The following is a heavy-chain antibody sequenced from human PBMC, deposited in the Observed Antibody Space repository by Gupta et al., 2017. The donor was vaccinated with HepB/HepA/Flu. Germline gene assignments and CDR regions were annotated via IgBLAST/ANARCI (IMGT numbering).Heavy chain of an antibody. CDR1: GFTFSNAW. J-gene: IGHJ4*02. CDR3: TTGIQLWFQDFDY. D-gene: IGHD5-18*01. CDR2: IKSKTDGGTT. Sequence: EVQLVESGGGLVKPGGSLRLSCAASGFTFSNAWMSWVRQAPGKGLEWVGRIKSKTDGGTTDYASPVKGRFTISRDDSKNTLYLQMNSLKTEDTAVYYCTTGIQLWFQDFDYWGQGTLVTVSS. V-gene: IGHV3-15*01.